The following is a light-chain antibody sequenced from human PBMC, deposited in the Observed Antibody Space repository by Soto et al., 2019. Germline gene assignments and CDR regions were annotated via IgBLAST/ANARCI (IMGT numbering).Light chain of an antibody. CDR3: QQYDNLPIT. J-gene: IGKJ5*01. CDR2: DAS. Sequence: DIQMTQSPSSLSASVGDRVTITCQASQDISNYSNWYQQKPGKAPKLLIYDASNLETGVPSRFSASGSGTDFTFTISSLQPEDIATYYCQQYDNLPITFGQGTRLEIK. V-gene: IGKV1-33*01. CDR1: QDISNY.